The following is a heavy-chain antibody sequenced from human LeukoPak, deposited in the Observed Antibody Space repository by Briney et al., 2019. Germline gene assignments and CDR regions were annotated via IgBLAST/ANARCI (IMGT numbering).Heavy chain of an antibody. J-gene: IGHJ2*01. D-gene: IGHD3-9*01. Sequence: SETLSLTCAVYGGSFSGYYWSWIRQPPGKGLEWIGEINHSGSTNYNPSLKSRVTISVDTSKNQFSLKLSSVTAADTAVYYCARGGPDGYYDILTGYPDWYFDLWAVAPWSLSPQ. CDR1: GGSFSGYY. CDR2: INHSGST. CDR3: ARGGPDGYYDILTGYPDWYFDL. V-gene: IGHV4-34*01.